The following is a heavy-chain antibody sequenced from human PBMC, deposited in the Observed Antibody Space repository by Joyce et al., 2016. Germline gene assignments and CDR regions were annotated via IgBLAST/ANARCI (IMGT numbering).Heavy chain of an antibody. CDR3: ARGAPYYYGSGSSNWFDP. J-gene: IGHJ5*02. D-gene: IGHD3-10*01. V-gene: IGHV4-31*03. CDR2: INYSGRT. Sequence: QVQLQESGPGLVKPSQTLSLTCTVSGDSISSGGYYWSWIRQHPRRCLEWIGYINYSGRTYYEPALKSRITVSRDTSKNQCSLRLNAVTAADTALYYCARGAPYYYGSGSSNWFDPWGQGALVTVSS. CDR1: GDSISSGGYY.